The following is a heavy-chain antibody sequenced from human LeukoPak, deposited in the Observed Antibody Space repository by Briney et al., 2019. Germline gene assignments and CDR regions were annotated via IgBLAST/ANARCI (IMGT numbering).Heavy chain of an antibody. CDR1: GYTFTSYG. CDR3: ARDRRETGYYGMDV. V-gene: IGHV1-18*01. J-gene: IGHJ6*02. CDR2: ISAYNGNT. D-gene: IGHD1-1*01. Sequence: VKVSCKASGYTFTSYGISWVRQAPGQGLEWMGWISAYNGNTNYAQKLQGRVTMTTDTSTSTAYMELRSLRSDDTAVYYCARDRRETGYYGMDVWGQGTTVTVFS.